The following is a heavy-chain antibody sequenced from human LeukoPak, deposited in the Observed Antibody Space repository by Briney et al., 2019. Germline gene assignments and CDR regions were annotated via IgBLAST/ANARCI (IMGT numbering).Heavy chain of an antibody. CDR2: INYSGTT. Sequence: SETLSLTCTASGGSISSSGYYWGWIRQPPGKGLEWIASINYSGTTYYNPSLKSRVTISEDRSKNQFSLKLSSVTAADTGVYYCARLRDGRWLLEYWGQGTLVTVSS. D-gene: IGHD5-24*01. J-gene: IGHJ4*02. CDR3: ARLRDGRWLLEY. CDR1: GGSISSSGYY. V-gene: IGHV4-39*01.